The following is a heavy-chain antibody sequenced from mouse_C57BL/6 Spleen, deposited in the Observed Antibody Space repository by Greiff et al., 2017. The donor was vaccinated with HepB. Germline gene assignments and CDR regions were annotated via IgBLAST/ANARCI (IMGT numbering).Heavy chain of an antibody. Sequence: QVQLQQPGAELVKPGASVKLSCKASGYTFTSYWMHWVKQRPGQGLEWIGMIHPNSGSTNYNEKFKSKATLTVDKSSSTAYMQLSSLTSEDSAVYYCARSRFITKEFYAMDYWGQGTSVTVSS. J-gene: IGHJ4*01. D-gene: IGHD1-1*01. V-gene: IGHV1-64*01. CDR1: GYTFTSYW. CDR2: IHPNSGST. CDR3: ARSRFITKEFYAMDY.